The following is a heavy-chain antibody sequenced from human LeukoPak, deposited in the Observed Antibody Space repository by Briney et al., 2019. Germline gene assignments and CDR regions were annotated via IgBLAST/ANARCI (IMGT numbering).Heavy chain of an antibody. J-gene: IGHJ4*02. CDR1: GFTFSTYT. CDR3: AKVLYSLDWNYSRVFDY. Sequence: PGGSLRLSCAASGFTFSTYTMTWVRQAPGKGLEWVSSISGGGGSTYYADSVKGRFTIFRDNSKNTLYLQMNSLRAEDTAVYYCAKVLYSLDWNYSRVFDYWGQGTLVTVSS. V-gene: IGHV3-23*01. D-gene: IGHD1-7*01. CDR2: ISGGGGST.